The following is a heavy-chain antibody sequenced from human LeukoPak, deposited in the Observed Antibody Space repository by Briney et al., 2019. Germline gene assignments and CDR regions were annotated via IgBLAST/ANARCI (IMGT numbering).Heavy chain of an antibody. V-gene: IGHV1-46*01. J-gene: IGHJ4*02. CDR3: ARDRNSGSYCSDY. Sequence: ASVKVSCKASGYTFISYYIHWVRQAPGQGPEWVGIINPSSGYTTHAQKFQGRVTMTRDTSTSTVYMELSSLRSEDTAVYYCARDRNSGSYCSDYWGQGTLVTVSS. CDR2: INPSSGYT. CDR1: GYTFISYY. D-gene: IGHD1-26*01.